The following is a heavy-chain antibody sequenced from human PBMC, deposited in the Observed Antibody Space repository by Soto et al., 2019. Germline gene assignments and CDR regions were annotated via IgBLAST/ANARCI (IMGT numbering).Heavy chain of an antibody. J-gene: IGHJ5*02. CDR1: GFTFSSYG. Sequence: QVQLVESGGGVVQPGRSLRLSCAASGFTFSSYGMHWVRQAPGKGLEWVAVISYDGSNKYYADSVKGRFTISRDNSKNTLYMQMNSLRAEDKAVYYCAKWVTMVRGVILDWFDPWGQGTLVTVSS. V-gene: IGHV3-30*18. D-gene: IGHD3-10*01. CDR2: ISYDGSNK. CDR3: AKWVTMVRGVILDWFDP.